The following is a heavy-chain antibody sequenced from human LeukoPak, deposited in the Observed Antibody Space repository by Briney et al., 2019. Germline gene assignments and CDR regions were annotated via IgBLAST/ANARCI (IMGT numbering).Heavy chain of an antibody. CDR1: GGYFSGYY. V-gene: IGHV4-34*01. J-gene: IGHJ6*02. CDR3: ARAYTMVRGVPLYYHGMDG. Sequence: SETLSLTCAVYGGYFSGYYWTWIRQPPGKGLEWIGEINHSGGTNYNPSLKSRLTITVDTSKNQFSLKLNSVGAADTAGYYCARAYTMVRGVPLYYHGMDGWGQGTTVTVSS. CDR2: INHSGGT. D-gene: IGHD3-10*01.